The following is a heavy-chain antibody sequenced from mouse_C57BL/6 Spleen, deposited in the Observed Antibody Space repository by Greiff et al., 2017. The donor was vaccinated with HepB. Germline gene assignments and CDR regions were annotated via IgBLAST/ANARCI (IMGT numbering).Heavy chain of an antibody. CDR3: ASRGPTVVEGYFDV. CDR2: IDPSDSYT. V-gene: IGHV1-59*01. J-gene: IGHJ1*03. D-gene: IGHD1-1*01. Sequence: QVQLQQSGAELVRPGTSVKLSCKASGYTFTSYWMHWVKQRPGQGLEWIGVIDPSDSYTNYNQKFKGKATLTVDTSSSTAYMQLSSLTSEDSAVYYCASRGPTVVEGYFDVWGTGTTVTVSS. CDR1: GYTFTSYW.